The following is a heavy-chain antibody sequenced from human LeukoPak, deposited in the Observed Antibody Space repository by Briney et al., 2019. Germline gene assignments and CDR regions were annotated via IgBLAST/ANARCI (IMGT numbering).Heavy chain of an antibody. J-gene: IGHJ6*02. D-gene: IGHD3-3*01. Sequence: SQTLSLTCTVSGGSISSGGYYWSWIRQHPGKGLEWIGYIYYSGSTYYNPSLKSRVTISVDTSKNQFSLKLSSVTAADTAVYYCARDRERQTYYDFLSGYYYYGMDVWGQGTTVTVSS. CDR1: GGSISSGGYY. CDR3: ARDRERQTYYDFLSGYYYYGMDV. CDR2: IYYSGST. V-gene: IGHV4-31*03.